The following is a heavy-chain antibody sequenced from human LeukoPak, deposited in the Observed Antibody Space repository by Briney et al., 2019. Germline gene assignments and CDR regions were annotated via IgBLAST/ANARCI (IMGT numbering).Heavy chain of an antibody. V-gene: IGHV4-59*01. Sequence: PSETLSLTCTVSGGSISSYYWSWIRQPPGKGLEWIGYIYYSGSTNNNPSLKSRVTISVDTSKNQFSLKLSSVTAADTAVYYCARRRAVAGRYWYFDLWGRGTLVTVSS. J-gene: IGHJ2*01. CDR3: ARRRAVAGRYWYFDL. D-gene: IGHD6-19*01. CDR1: GGSISSYY. CDR2: IYYSGST.